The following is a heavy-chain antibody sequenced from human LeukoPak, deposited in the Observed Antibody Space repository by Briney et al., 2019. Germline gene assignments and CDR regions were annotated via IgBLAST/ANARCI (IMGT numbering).Heavy chain of an antibody. CDR1: GFTVSSNY. CDR2: IYSGGST. J-gene: IGHJ4*02. CDR3: ARHDILTGYYNVMDY. V-gene: IGHV3-66*04. Sequence: PGGSLRLSCAASGFTVSSNYMSWARQAPGKGLEWVSVIYSGGSTYYADSVKGRFTISRDNSKNTLYLQMNSLRAEDTAVYYCARHDILTGYYNVMDYWGQGTLVTVSS. D-gene: IGHD3-9*01.